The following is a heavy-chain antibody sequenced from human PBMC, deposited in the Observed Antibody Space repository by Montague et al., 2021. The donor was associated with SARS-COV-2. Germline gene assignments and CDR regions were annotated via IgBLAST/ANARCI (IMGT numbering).Heavy chain of an antibody. D-gene: IGHD6-19*01. CDR2: IYYSGSVTT. J-gene: IGHJ6*02. Sequence: SETLSLTCSVSGGSINNYYWGWVRQSPGKGLEWIGYIYYSGSVTTSYNPSLKSRVSISVDTSENQFSLKLTSVTAADTGVYYCAKNGDAAVPGLLLGMDIWGQGTTVTVSS. CDR3: AKNGDAAVPGLLLGMDI. CDR1: GGSINNYY. V-gene: IGHV4-59*13.